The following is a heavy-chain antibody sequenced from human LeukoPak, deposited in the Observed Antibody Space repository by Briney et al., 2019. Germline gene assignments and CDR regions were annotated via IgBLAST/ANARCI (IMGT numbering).Heavy chain of an antibody. J-gene: IGHJ4*02. CDR1: GVSISSYY. D-gene: IGHD2-8*02. CDR2: IYYSGST. V-gene: IGHV4-59*01. CDR3: AGLVGDQKVPYYFDY. Sequence: PSETLSLTCTVSGVSISSYYWSWIRQPPGKGLEWVGYIYYSGSTNYNPSLKSRVTISVDTSKNQFSLKLSPVTAADTAVYYCAGLVGDQKVPYYFDYWGQGTPVTVSS.